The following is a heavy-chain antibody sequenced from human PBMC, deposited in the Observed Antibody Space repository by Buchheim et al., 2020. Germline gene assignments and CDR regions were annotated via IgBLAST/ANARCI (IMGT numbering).Heavy chain of an antibody. V-gene: IGHV4-31*03. CDR1: GGSISSGGYY. CDR3: AREVRDIVATGFDY. J-gene: IGHJ4*02. D-gene: IGHD5-12*01. CDR2: IYYSGST. Sequence: QLQLQESGPGLVKPSQTLSLTCTVSGGSISSGGYYWSWIRQHPGKGLEWIGYIYYSGSTYYNPSLKSRVTISVAPSKNKFSLKLSSGTAADTAVYYCAREVRDIVATGFDYWGQGTL.